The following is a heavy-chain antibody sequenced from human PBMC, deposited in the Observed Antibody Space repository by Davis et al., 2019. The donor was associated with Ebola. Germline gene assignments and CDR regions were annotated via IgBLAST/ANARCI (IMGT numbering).Heavy chain of an antibody. CDR1: GFTSSNYD. CDR3: ARYCHYTDCSYFDC. CDR2: ISASEGHT. D-gene: IGHD2-15*01. V-gene: IGHV3-23*01. Sequence: GESLKIPCAVSGFTSSNYDMSWVRHVPGKGLEWVSTISASEGHTHYSDSVRGRFTISRDNSKNTLYLQMNSLRAEDTATYYCARYCHYTDCSYFDCWGQGTMVAVSS. J-gene: IGHJ4*02.